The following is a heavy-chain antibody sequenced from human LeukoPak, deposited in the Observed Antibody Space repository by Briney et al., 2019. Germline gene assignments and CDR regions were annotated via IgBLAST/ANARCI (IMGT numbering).Heavy chain of an antibody. Sequence: GGSLRLSCAASGFTFSSYAMSWVRQAPEKGLEWVSAISGSGGSTYYADSVKGRFTISRDNAKNTLYLQMNSLRAEDTAVYYCARGQGTVGELSMDVWGQGTTVTVSS. CDR1: GFTFSSYA. J-gene: IGHJ6*02. CDR3: ARGQGTVGELSMDV. V-gene: IGHV3-23*01. CDR2: ISGSGGST. D-gene: IGHD3-10*01.